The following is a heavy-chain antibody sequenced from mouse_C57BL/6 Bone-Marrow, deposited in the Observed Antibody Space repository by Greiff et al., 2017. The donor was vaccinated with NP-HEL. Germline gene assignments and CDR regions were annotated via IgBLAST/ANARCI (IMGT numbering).Heavy chain of an antibody. CDR3: ARSRGDCNYYAMDY. J-gene: IGHJ4*01. CDR2: INPSSGYT. D-gene: IGHD2-1*01. V-gene: IGHV1-4*01. Sequence: QVQLKESGAELARPRASVKMSCKASGYTFTSYTMHWVKQRPGPGLAWIGYINPSSGYTKYNQKFKDKATMTTEKSSSTAYMQLSSLTSEDSAVYYCARSRGDCNYYAMDYWGQGTSVTVSS. CDR1: GYTFTSYT.